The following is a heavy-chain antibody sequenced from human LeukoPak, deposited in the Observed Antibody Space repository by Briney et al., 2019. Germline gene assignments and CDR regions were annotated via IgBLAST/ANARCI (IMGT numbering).Heavy chain of an antibody. CDR2: IYYSGST. J-gene: IGHJ3*02. D-gene: IGHD3-22*01. Sequence: PSETLSLTCTVSGGSISSHYWSWIRQPPGKGLEWIGYIYYSGSTNYNPSLKSRVTISVDTSKNQFSLKLSSVTAADTAVYYCAGCSPDSSGYYFEGAFDIWGQGTMVTVSS. CDR3: AGCSPDSSGYYFEGAFDI. CDR1: GGSISSHY. V-gene: IGHV4-59*11.